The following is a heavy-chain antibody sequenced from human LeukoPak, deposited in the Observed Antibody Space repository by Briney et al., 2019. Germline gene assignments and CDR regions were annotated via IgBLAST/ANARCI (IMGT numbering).Heavy chain of an antibody. CDR1: GFTFSSYA. CDR2: ISSNGGST. V-gene: IGHV3-64*04. D-gene: IGHD2/OR15-2a*01. J-gene: IGHJ4*02. Sequence: PGGSLRLSCSASGFTFSSYAMHWVRQAPGKGLEYVSVISSNGGSTYYADSVKGRFTISRDNAKHSLYLQMNSLRAEDTAVYYCASSLQTSSPVLIANPFAYWGQGAVVTVSS. CDR3: ASSLQTSSPVLIANPFAY.